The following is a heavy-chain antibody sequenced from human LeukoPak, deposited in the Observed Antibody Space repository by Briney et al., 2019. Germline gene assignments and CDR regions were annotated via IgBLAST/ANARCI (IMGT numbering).Heavy chain of an antibody. J-gene: IGHJ5*02. D-gene: IGHD3-10*01. Sequence: PSETLSLTCTVSGGSITSYFWSWIRQPAGKGLEWIGRIYTSGGTNYNPSLKSRVTISVDTSKNQFSLKLSSVTAADTAVYYCARGAPITMVRGVKTNWFDPWGQGTLVTVSS. CDR3: ARGAPITMVRGVKTNWFDP. CDR2: IYTSGGT. CDR1: GGSITSYF. V-gene: IGHV4-4*07.